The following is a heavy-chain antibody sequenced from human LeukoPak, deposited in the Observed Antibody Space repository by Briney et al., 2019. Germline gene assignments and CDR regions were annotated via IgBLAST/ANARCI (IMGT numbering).Heavy chain of an antibody. CDR1: GGSFSGYY. V-gene: IGHV4-34*01. D-gene: IGHD1-1*01. CDR3: ARGRVPGSPRSAFDY. J-gene: IGHJ4*02. Sequence: SETLSLTCAVCGGSFSGYYWSWIRQPPGKGLEWIGEINHSGSTNYNPSLKSRVTISVDTSKNQFSLKLSSVTAADTAVYYCARGRVPGSPRSAFDYWGQGTLVTVSS. CDR2: INHSGST.